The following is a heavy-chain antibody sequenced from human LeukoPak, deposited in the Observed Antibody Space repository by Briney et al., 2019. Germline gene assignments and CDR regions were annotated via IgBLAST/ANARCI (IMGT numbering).Heavy chain of an antibody. J-gene: IGHJ4*02. CDR2: ISYDGSNK. D-gene: IGHD3-10*01. Sequence: GGSLRLSCAASGFTFSSYAMHWVRQAPGKGLEWVAVISYDGSNKYYADSVKGRFTISRDNSKNTLYLQMNSLRSEDTAVYYCARDGAGAFDYWGQGTLGTVSS. CDR3: ARDGAGAFDY. V-gene: IGHV3-30-3*01. CDR1: GFTFSSYA.